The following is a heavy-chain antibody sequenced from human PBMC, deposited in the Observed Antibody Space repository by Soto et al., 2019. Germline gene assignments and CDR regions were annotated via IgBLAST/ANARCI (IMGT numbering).Heavy chain of an antibody. Sequence: QVQLVQSGAEMKKPGASVKVSCKASGYTFTSHDINWMRQTTGQGLEWMGWMNPNSGHTNYEQKFQGRVTMPRDTSMSTAYMELTNRRSEDTAIYYCASDMSTNWGQGTLVTVSS. J-gene: IGHJ4*02. V-gene: IGHV1-8*01. CDR3: ASDMSTN. D-gene: IGHD2-2*01. CDR1: GYTFTSHD. CDR2: MNPNSGHT.